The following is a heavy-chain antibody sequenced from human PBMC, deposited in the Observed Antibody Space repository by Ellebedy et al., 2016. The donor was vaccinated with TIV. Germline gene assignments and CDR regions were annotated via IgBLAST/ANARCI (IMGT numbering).Heavy chain of an antibody. Sequence: ESLKISCAASGFTVSGNYMSWVRQAPGKGLEWIGEINHSGSTNYNPSLKSRVTVSVDTSKNQFTLKLSSVTAADTAVYYGARGYYYANYFDYWGQGTLVTVSS. V-gene: IGHV4-34*01. J-gene: IGHJ4*02. D-gene: IGHD3-10*01. CDR1: GFTVSGNY. CDR3: ARGYYYANYFDY. CDR2: INHSGST.